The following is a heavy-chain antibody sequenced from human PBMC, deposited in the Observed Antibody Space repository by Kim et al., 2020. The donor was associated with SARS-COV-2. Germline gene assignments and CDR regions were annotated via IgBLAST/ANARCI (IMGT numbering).Heavy chain of an antibody. J-gene: IGHJ4*02. D-gene: IGHD6-19*01. CDR1: GYTFTSYN. V-gene: IGHV1-3*04. Sequence: ASVKVSCKTSGYTFTSYNMHWVRQAPGQRLEWMGWINSGNGNTKYSQKVRGRASITRDTSASTAYMELNSLGPEATAGRNSLSGGTGPERGQGTLVTVS. CDR2: INSGNGNT. CDR3: LSGGTGPE.